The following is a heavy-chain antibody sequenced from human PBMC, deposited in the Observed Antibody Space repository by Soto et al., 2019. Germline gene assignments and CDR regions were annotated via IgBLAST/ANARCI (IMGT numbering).Heavy chain of an antibody. Sequence: GGSLRLSCAASGFTFSSYGMHWVRQAPGKGLEWVAVIWYDGSNKYYADSVKGRFTISRDNSKNTLYLQMNSLRAEDTAVYYCARDFSQSGSPEWVATISSGMDVWGQGTTVTVSS. J-gene: IGHJ6*02. CDR3: ARDFSQSGSPEWVATISSGMDV. V-gene: IGHV3-33*01. D-gene: IGHD5-12*01. CDR2: IWYDGSNK. CDR1: GFTFSSYG.